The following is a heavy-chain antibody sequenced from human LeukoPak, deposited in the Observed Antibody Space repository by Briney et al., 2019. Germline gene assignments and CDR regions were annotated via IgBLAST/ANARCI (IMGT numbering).Heavy chain of an antibody. CDR1: GFTFSSYS. CDR2: ISSSSSYI. D-gene: IGHD1-26*01. CDR3: ARDRGIVGAMSYFDY. Sequence: GGSLRLSCAAYGFTFSSYSMKWVRQAPGKGLEWVSSISSSSSYIYYADSVKGRFTISRDNAKNSLYLQMNSLRAEDTAVYYCARDRGIVGAMSYFDYWGQGTLVTVSS. V-gene: IGHV3-21*01. J-gene: IGHJ4*02.